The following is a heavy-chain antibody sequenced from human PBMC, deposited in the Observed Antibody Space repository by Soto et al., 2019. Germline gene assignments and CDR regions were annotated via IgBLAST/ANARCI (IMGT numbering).Heavy chain of an antibody. CDR2: ISDYNGNT. V-gene: IGHV1-18*01. Sequence: QVQLVQSGAEVKKPGASVKVSCKASGYSFTTYGISWVRQAPGQGLEWMGWISDYNGNTNYEKKFQGRVTMTTDTSTRKAYMGLKSLRSDDTAVYYCAREGYYSGSGSYSPPRYYGMDVWGQGTTVTVS. J-gene: IGHJ6*02. D-gene: IGHD3-10*01. CDR3: AREGYYSGSGSYSPPRYYGMDV. CDR1: GYSFTTYG.